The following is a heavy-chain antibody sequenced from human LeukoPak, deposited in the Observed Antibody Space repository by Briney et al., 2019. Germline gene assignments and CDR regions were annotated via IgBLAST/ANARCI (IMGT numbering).Heavy chain of an antibody. Sequence: SETLSLTCTVSGGSISSSSYYWGWIRQPPGKGLEWIGSIYYSGSTYYNPSFKSRVTISVDTSKNQFSLKLSSVTAADTAVYYCARHGTGIDYWGQGTLVSVSS. CDR3: ARHGTGIDY. CDR1: GGSISSSSYY. V-gene: IGHV4-39*01. CDR2: IYYSGST. J-gene: IGHJ4*02. D-gene: IGHD1-1*01.